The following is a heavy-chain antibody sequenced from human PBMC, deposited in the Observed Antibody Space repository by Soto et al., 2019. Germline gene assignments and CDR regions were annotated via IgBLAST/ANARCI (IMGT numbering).Heavy chain of an antibody. D-gene: IGHD3-16*01. J-gene: IGHJ5*02. CDR2: IIPILGIA. CDR3: AKDTLRGTLPFDP. Sequence: SVKVSCKASGGTFSSYTISWVRQAPGQGLEWMGRIIPILGIANYAQKFQGRVTITADKSTSTAYMELSSLRSEDTAVYYCAKDTLRGTLPFDPWGQGTLVTVSS. CDR1: GGTFSSYT. V-gene: IGHV1-69*04.